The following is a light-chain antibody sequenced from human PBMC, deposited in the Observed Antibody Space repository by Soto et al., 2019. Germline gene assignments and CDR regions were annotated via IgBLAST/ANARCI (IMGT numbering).Light chain of an antibody. CDR2: SNY. Sequence: QSVLTQPPSASETPGQRVTISCSGSTSNIGSNTVNWYQQVPGAAPKLLIYSNYQRPSGVPDRFSGSKSGTSASLAISGLQSDDEAEYHCAAWDDSLNGWVFGGGTKVTV. J-gene: IGLJ3*02. V-gene: IGLV1-44*01. CDR1: TSNIGSNT. CDR3: AAWDDSLNGWV.